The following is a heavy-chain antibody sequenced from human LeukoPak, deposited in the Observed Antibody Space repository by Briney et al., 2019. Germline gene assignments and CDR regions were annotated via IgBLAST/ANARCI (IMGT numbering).Heavy chain of an antibody. D-gene: IGHD2-2*01. J-gene: IGHJ4*02. Sequence: GEPLKISCKGSGYTFISSIIGWVGQLPGKGLEWMGIHYPGDYEPRYSPSYQGQAPISADKSTSTPYLQWSSLRASDTAMYYCARLPAASAMRGDYWGQGTLVTVSS. V-gene: IGHV5-51*01. CDR1: GYTFISSI. CDR3: ARLPAASAMRGDY. CDR2: HYPGDYEP.